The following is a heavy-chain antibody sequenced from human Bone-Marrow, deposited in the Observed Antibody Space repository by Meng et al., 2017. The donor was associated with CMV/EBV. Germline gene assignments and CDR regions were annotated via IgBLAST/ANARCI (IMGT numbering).Heavy chain of an antibody. V-gene: IGHV4-34*03. CDR3: RIVEMATSEDY. J-gene: IGHJ4*02. CDR1: GGSFSGYY. CDR2: INHSGST. D-gene: IGHD5-24*01. Sequence: GSLRLSCAVYGGSFSGYYWSWIRQPPGEGLEWIGEINHSGSTNYNPSLKSRVTISVDTSKNQFSLKLSSVTAADTAVYYCRIVEMATSEDYWGQGTLVTVSS.